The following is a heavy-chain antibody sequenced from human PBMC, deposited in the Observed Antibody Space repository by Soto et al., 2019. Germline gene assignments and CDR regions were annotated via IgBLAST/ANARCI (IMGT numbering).Heavy chain of an antibody. CDR2: IDPSVGAT. Sequence: QVQLVQSGAEVKKPGASVKISCKASGYIISSYYIHWVRQAPGQGLEWMGIIDPSVGATTYAQKFQDRVTMTSDTSTRTVDMELSGRRVDDTAMYYCARKYYFDYWGQGTRVTVSS. J-gene: IGHJ4*01. V-gene: IGHV1-46*01. CDR3: ARKYYFDY. CDR1: GYIISSYY.